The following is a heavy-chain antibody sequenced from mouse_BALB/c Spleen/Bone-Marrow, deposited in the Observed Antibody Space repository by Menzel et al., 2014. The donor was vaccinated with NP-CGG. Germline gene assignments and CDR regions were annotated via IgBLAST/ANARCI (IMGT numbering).Heavy chain of an antibody. Sequence: VQLQQSGSELAKPGASVQMSCKASGYTLTSYWMHWVKQRPGQGLEWIGYINPSTTYPAYNQKFKDKATLTAYKSSSTAYMQLSSLTSEDSAVYYCALYYRYDYFECWAQGTTPTVSS. CDR2: INPSTTYP. V-gene: IGHV1-7*01. CDR1: GYTLTSYW. D-gene: IGHD2-14*01. CDR3: ALYYRYDYFEC. J-gene: IGHJ2*01.